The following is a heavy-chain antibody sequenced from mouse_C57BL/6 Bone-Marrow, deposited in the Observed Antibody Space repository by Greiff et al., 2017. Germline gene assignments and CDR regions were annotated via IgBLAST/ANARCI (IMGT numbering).Heavy chain of an antibody. Sequence: EVKLMESGGGLVQPGGSLKLSCAASGFTFSDYGMAWVRQAPRKGPEWVAFISNLAYSIYYADTVTGRFTISRENAKNTLYLEMSSLRSEDTAMYYCARHGDDYGGFAYWGQGTLVTGSA. CDR3: ARHGDDYGGFAY. CDR1: GFTFSDYG. J-gene: IGHJ3*01. V-gene: IGHV5-15*01. CDR2: ISNLAYSI. D-gene: IGHD2-4*01.